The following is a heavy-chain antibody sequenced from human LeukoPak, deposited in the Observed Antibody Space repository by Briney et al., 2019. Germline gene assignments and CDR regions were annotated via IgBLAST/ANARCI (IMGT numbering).Heavy chain of an antibody. Sequence: SETLSLTCAVYGGSFSGYYWSWIRQPPGKGLEWVGEINHSGSTNYNPSLKSRVTISVDTSKNQFSLKLSSVTAADTAVYYCARGSISSMGLWWPTHHTTSFDYWGQGTLVTVSS. V-gene: IGHV4-34*01. D-gene: IGHD2-21*01. CDR2: INHSGST. CDR1: GGSFSGYY. J-gene: IGHJ4*02. CDR3: ARGSISSMGLWWPTHHTTSFDY.